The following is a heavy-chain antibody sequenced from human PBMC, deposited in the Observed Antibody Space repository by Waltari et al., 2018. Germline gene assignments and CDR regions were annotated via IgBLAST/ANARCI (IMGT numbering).Heavy chain of an antibody. CDR1: GGSISRYY. CDR2: IYYGGNT. CDR3: ARRIGSEAFDI. J-gene: IGHJ3*02. V-gene: IGHV4-59*08. D-gene: IGHD2-21*01. Sequence: QVQLQESGPGLVKPSETLSLTCTVSGGSISRYYWSWIRQPPGKGLEWLGYIYYGGNTNYNPSLKSRVTISVDTSKNQFSLKLSSVTAADTAVYYCARRIGSEAFDIWGQGTMVTVSS.